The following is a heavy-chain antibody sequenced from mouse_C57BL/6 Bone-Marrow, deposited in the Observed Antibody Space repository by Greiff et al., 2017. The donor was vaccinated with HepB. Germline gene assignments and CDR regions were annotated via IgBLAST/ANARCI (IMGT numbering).Heavy chain of an antibody. Sequence: EVKVVESGPGLAKPSQTLSLTCSVTGYSITSDYWNWIRKFPGNKLEYMGYISYSGSTYYNPSLKSRISITRDTSKNQYYLQLNSVTTEDTATYYCAKVLYGSSYDWYFDVWGTGTTVTVSS. CDR2: ISYSGST. V-gene: IGHV3-8*01. CDR3: AKVLYGSSYDWYFDV. D-gene: IGHD1-1*01. CDR1: GYSITSDY. J-gene: IGHJ1*03.